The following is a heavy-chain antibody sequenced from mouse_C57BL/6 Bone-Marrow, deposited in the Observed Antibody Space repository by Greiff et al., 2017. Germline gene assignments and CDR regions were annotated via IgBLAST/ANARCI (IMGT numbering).Heavy chain of an antibody. D-gene: IGHD2-4*01. CDR1: GYAFTNYL. Sequence: VQLQQSGAELVRPGTSVKVSCKASGYAFTNYLIEWVKQRPGQGLVWIGVINPGSGGTNYNEKFKGKATLTADKSSSTAYMQLSSLTSEDSAVYFCARRGIYYDYDESYWGQGTTLTVSS. CDR2: INPGSGGT. V-gene: IGHV1-54*01. J-gene: IGHJ2*01. CDR3: ARRGIYYDYDESY.